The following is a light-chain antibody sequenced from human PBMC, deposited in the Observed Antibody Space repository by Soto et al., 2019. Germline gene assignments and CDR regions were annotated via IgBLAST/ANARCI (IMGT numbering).Light chain of an antibody. CDR3: QQYGSSRT. Sequence: IVLTQSPGTLSLSPGDRATLSCRASQSVSSSYLAWYQQKPGRAPRLLIYGASSRATGIPDRFSGSGSGTDFTLTISRLEPEDFAVYYCQQYGSSRTFGQGTKVEIK. V-gene: IGKV3-20*01. CDR2: GAS. CDR1: QSVSSSY. J-gene: IGKJ1*01.